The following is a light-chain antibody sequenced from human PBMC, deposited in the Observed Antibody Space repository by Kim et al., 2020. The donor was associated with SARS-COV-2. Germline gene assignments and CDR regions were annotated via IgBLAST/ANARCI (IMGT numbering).Light chain of an antibody. CDR1: KLGDKY. CDR3: QAWDSSIVV. J-gene: IGLJ2*01. CDR2: QDS. V-gene: IGLV3-1*01. Sequence: VSPGQTASITCSGDKLGDKYACWYQQKPGPSPVLVIYQDSKRPSGIPERFSGSNSGNTATLTISGTQAMDEADYYCQAWDSSIVVFGGGTQLTVL.